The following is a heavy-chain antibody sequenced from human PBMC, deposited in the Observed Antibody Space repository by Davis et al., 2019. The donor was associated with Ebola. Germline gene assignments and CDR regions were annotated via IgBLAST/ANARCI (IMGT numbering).Heavy chain of an antibody. V-gene: IGHV3-7*01. CDR2: IKGDGSQK. D-gene: IGHD1-1*01. J-gene: IGHJ6*04. CDR3: AKWETGTPGHGVDV. CDR1: GFTFSAYW. Sequence: GGSLRLSCVASGFTFSAYWMTWVRQAPGKGLEWVANIKGDGSQKYYVDSLKGRFTISRDNAKESLYLQMNSLRAEDTAVYYCAKWETGTPGHGVDVWGKGTTVTVSS.